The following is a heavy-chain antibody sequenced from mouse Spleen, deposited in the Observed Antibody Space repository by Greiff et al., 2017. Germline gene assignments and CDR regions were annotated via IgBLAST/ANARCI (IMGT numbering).Heavy chain of an antibody. CDR3: ARDAEKAMDY. CDR1: GYAFSSSW. Sequence: VQLQQSGPELVKPGASVKISCKASGYAFSSSWMNWVKQRPGKGLEWIGRIYPGDGDTNYNGKFKGKATLTADKSSSTAYMQLSSLTSEDSAVYFCARDAEKAMDYWGQGTSVTVSS. CDR2: IYPGDGDT. J-gene: IGHJ4*01. V-gene: IGHV1-82*01.